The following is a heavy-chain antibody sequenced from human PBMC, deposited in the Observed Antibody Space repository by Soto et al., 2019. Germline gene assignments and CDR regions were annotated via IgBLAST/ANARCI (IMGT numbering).Heavy chain of an antibody. Sequence: SETLSLTYAVYVGSFSGYYWSWIRQPPGKGLEWIGEINNSGSTKYNPSLKSRVTISVDTPKNQFSLKLSSVTAADTAVYYCARGQDFWSGYPFDYWGQGTLVTVSS. CDR3: ARGQDFWSGYPFDY. CDR2: INNSGST. V-gene: IGHV4-34*01. CDR1: VGSFSGYY. D-gene: IGHD3-3*01. J-gene: IGHJ4*02.